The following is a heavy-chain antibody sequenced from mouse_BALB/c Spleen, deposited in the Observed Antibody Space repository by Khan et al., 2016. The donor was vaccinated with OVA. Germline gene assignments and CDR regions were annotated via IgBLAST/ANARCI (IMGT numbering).Heavy chain of an antibody. CDR3: ARCGQFYYGSRGDAMDY. J-gene: IGHJ4*01. CDR2: INPSTGYS. Sequence: QVQLQQSGAELAKPGASVKMSCKASGYTFTSYWMHWVKQRPGQGLEWIGYINPSTGYSEYNQKFKDKATLTADKSSSTAYMQLSSLTSEDSAVYYGARCGQFYYGSRGDAMDYWGQGTSVTVSS. CDR1: GYTFTSYW. D-gene: IGHD1-1*01. V-gene: IGHV1-7*01.